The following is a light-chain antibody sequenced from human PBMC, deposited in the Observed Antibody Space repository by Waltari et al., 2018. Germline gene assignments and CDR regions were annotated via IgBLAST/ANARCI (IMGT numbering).Light chain of an antibody. CDR3: QQYNTWPLS. CDR1: QSVDND. J-gene: IGKJ3*01. V-gene: IGKV3-15*01. CDR2: GAS. Sequence: EIVMTQSPVTLSVSPGVGAPLSCRASQSVDNDLAWYQQKPGQAPSLVIYGASTRATGVPGRFSGGGSGTEFTLTISSLQSEDFAVYYCQQYNTWPLSVGPGTTVDIK.